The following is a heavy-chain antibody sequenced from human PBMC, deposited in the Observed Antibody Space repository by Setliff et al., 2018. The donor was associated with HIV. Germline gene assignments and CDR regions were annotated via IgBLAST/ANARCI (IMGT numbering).Heavy chain of an antibody. V-gene: IGHV1-69*10. J-gene: IGHJ6*02. CDR3: ANRNRETYGMDV. CDR2: IIPFLGVR. CDR1: GGSFSKYL. Sequence: GASVKVSCKTSGGSFSKYLFTWVRQAPGQGLEWMGGIIPFLGVRDYAQKFQGRVTITADESTRTGYMELRSLQSDDTAVYYCANRNRETYGMDVWGQGTTVTVSS.